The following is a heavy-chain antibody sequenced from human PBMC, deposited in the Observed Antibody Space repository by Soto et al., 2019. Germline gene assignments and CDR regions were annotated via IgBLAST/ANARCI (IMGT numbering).Heavy chain of an antibody. CDR2: IYHSGGA. Sequence: PSLTCTVSGDSITSGDNYWSWLRQPPGKGLEWSGYIYHSGGASYNPSLRGRAVISIDTSKNQFSLRLNAVTDADTATYYCARDYYGAGSQYYYYGMEGWGQGTTVTV. J-gene: IGHJ6*02. CDR3: ARDYYGAGSQYYYYGMEG. V-gene: IGHV4-31*03. D-gene: IGHD3-10*01. CDR1: GDSITSGDNY.